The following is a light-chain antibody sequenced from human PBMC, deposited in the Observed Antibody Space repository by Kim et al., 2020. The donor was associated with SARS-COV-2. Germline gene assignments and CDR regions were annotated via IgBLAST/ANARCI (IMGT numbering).Light chain of an antibody. CDR3: SSYATSSTLV. V-gene: IGLV2-14*04. Sequence: GRSHPISCAGTSSDIGFYNSVSWYQQHPGKAPKLMIYDVRNRPPGVSNRFSGTKSGNTASLTIYGLQAADEAEYYCSSYATSSTLVFGGGTQLTVL. J-gene: IGLJ3*02. CDR2: DVR. CDR1: SSDIGFYNS.